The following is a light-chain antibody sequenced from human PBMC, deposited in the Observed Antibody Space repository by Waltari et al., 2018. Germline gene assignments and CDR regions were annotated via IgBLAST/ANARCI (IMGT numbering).Light chain of an antibody. V-gene: IGLV1-40*01. CDR2: GNS. CDR1: SSNIGAGFE. Sequence: QSVLTQPPSVSGAPGQRVTISCSGSSSNIGAGFEVQWYQQLPGAAPKVLIFGNSNRPSGVPDRFSGTKSDTSASLAITGLKAEDEADYYCQSYDNSLSGFYVFGPGTKVTVL. J-gene: IGLJ1*01. CDR3: QSYDNSLSGFYV.